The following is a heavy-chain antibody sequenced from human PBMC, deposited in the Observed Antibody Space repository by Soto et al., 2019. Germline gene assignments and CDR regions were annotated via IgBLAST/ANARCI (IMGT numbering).Heavy chain of an antibody. D-gene: IGHD3-22*01. J-gene: IGHJ5*02. CDR1: GYSISSGYY. V-gene: IGHV4-38-2*02. CDR3: AGSSPYYYDSSGPWAGNWFDP. Sequence: SETLSLTCTVSGYSISSGYYWGWIRQPPGKGLEWIGSIYHSGSTYYNPSLKSRVTISVDTSKNQFSLKLSSVTAADTAVYYCAGSSPYYYDSSGPWAGNWFDPWGQGTLVTVSS. CDR2: IYHSGST.